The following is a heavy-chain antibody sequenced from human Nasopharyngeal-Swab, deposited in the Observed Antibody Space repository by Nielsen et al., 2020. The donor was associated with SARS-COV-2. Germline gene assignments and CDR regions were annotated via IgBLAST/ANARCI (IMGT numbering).Heavy chain of an antibody. J-gene: IGHJ3*02. CDR3: ARVNLYYYDSSGYYSEAFDI. D-gene: IGHD3-22*01. V-gene: IGHV3-48*04. Sequence: WIRQPPGKGLEWVSYISSSSSTIYYADSVKGRFTISRDNAKNSLYLQMNSLRAEDTAVCYCARVNLYYYDSSGYYSEAFDIWGQGTMVTVSS. CDR2: ISSSSSTI.